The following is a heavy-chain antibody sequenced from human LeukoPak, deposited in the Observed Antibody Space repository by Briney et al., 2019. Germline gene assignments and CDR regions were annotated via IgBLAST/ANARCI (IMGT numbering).Heavy chain of an antibody. CDR1: GFTFSSYG. V-gene: IGHV3-30*18. CDR3: AKDLVTIFGVVLDSLYYGMDV. CDR2: ISYDGSNK. Sequence: PGGSLRLSCAASGFTFSSYGMHWVRQAPGKGLEWVAVISYDGSNKYYADSVKGRFTISRDNSKNTLYLQMNSPRAEDTAVYYCAKDLVTIFGVVLDSLYYGMDVWGQGTTVTVSS. D-gene: IGHD3-3*01. J-gene: IGHJ6*02.